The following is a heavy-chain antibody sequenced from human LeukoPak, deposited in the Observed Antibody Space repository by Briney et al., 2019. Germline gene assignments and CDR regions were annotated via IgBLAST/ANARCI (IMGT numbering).Heavy chain of an antibody. CDR1: GFTFSDYY. Sequence: GGSLRLSCAASGFTFSDYYMSWIRQAPGEGLEWVSYISSSSSYTNYADSVKGRFTISRDNAKNSLYLQMNSLRAEDTAVYYCAGVMGPYGSGSYYKAGFDYWGQGTLVTVSS. V-gene: IGHV3-11*05. J-gene: IGHJ4*02. CDR2: ISSSSSYT. D-gene: IGHD3-10*01. CDR3: AGVMGPYGSGSYYKAGFDY.